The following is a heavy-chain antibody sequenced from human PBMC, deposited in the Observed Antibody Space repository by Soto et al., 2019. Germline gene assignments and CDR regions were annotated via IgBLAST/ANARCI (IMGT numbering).Heavy chain of an antibody. V-gene: IGHV4-39*01. CDR1: GGSISSSSYY. D-gene: IGHD3-22*01. Sequence: SETLSLTCTVSGGSISSSSYYWGWIRQPPGKGMEWIVSIYYSGSTYYNPSLKSRVTISLDTSKNQFSLKLSSVTAADTAFYYCARHASYYYDSSGYYPGWYWGQGTLVTVSS. CDR3: ARHASYYYDSSGYYPGWY. J-gene: IGHJ4*02. CDR2: IYYSGST.